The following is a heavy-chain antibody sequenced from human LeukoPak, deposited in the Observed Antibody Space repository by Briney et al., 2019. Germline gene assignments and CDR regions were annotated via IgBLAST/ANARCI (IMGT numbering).Heavy chain of an antibody. CDR3: AKPGIYCSGGSCYCIDY. CDR2: ISGSGGST. D-gene: IGHD2-15*01. Sequence: GGSLRLSCAASGFTFSSYAMSWVRQAPGKGLEWVSAISGSGGSTYYADSVKGRFTISRDNSQNTLYLQMNSLRAEDTAVYYCAKPGIYCSGGSCYCIDYWGQGTLVTVSS. V-gene: IGHV3-23*01. J-gene: IGHJ4*02. CDR1: GFTFSSYA.